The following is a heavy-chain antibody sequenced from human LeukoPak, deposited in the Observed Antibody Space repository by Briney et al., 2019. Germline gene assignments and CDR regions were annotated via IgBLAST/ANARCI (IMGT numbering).Heavy chain of an antibody. CDR1: GYTFTSYY. Sequence: ASVKVSCKASGYTFTSYYMHWVRQAPGQGLEWMGIINPSGGSTSYAQKFQGRVTMTRDMSTSTVYMELSSLRSEDTAVYYCARDYYDSSGYGGYFDYWGQGTLVTVSS. V-gene: IGHV1-46*01. D-gene: IGHD3-22*01. CDR2: INPSGGST. CDR3: ARDYYDSSGYGGYFDY. J-gene: IGHJ4*02.